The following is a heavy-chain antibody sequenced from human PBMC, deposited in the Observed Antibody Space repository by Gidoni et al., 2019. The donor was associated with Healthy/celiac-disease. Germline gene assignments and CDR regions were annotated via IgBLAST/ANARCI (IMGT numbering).Heavy chain of an antibody. CDR3: ARTNYYDSSGYYYYFDY. D-gene: IGHD3-22*01. V-gene: IGHV4-61*02. J-gene: IGHJ4*02. Sequence: QVQLQESGPGLVKPSQTLSLTCTVSGGSISSGSYYWSWIRQPAGKGLEWIGRIYTSGSTNYNPSLKSRVTISVDTPKNQFSLKLSSVTAADTAVYYCARTNYYDSSGYYYYFDYWGQGTLVTVSS. CDR1: GGSISSGSYY. CDR2: IYTSGST.